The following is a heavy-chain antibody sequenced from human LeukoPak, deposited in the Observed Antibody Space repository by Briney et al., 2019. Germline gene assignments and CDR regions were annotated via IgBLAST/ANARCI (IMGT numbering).Heavy chain of an antibody. CDR1: GYIFSDYY. V-gene: IGHV3-11*01. CDR3: ARTNDRVAFDI. J-gene: IGHJ3*02. CDR2: ISNSCSTI. D-gene: IGHD3-22*01. Sequence: GGSLRLLCAAPGYIFSDYYMSWIREAPGKGLEWVSYISNSCSTIYYTDSVKGRFTISRDKAKNSLYLQMNSLRAEDRVVYCCARTNDRVAFDIWGQGTMVSVCS.